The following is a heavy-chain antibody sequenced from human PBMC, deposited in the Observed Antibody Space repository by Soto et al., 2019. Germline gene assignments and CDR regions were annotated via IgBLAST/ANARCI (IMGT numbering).Heavy chain of an antibody. CDR2: INPNSGGT. CDR1: GYTFTGYY. Sequence: GASVKVSCKASGYTFTGYYMHWVRQAPGQGLEWMGWINPNSGGTNCAQKFQGRVTMTRDTSISTAYMELSRLRSDDTAVYYCARSGSSWVVGAFDIWGQGTMVTVSS. V-gene: IGHV1-2*02. J-gene: IGHJ3*02. CDR3: ARSGSSWVVGAFDI. D-gene: IGHD6-13*01.